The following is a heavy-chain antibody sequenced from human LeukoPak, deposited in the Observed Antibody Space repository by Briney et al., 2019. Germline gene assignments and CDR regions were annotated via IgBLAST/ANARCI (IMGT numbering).Heavy chain of an antibody. CDR2: ISGSGCST. Sequence: GGSLRLSCAASGFTFSSYAMSWVRQAPGKGLEWVSAISGSGCSTYYADSVKGRFTISRENSKNTLYLQMNSLRAEDTAVYYCAKGRGYYYYGMDVWGQGTTVTVSS. V-gene: IGHV3-23*01. CDR3: AKGRGYYYYGMDV. CDR1: GFTFSSYA. J-gene: IGHJ6*02.